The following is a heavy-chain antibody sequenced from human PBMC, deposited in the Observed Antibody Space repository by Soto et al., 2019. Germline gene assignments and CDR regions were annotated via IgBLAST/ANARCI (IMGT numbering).Heavy chain of an antibody. CDR2: IKSKTDGGTT. D-gene: IGHD4-17*01. V-gene: IGHV3-15*01. CDR3: TKALDLTVTGHPDDY. Sequence: GGSLRLSCAASGFTFSNAWMSWVRQAPGKGLEWVGRIKSKTDGGTTDYAAPVKGRFTISRDDSKNTLYLQMNSLKTEDTAVYYCTKALDLTVTGHPDDYWGQGTLVTVSS. CDR1: GFTFSNAW. J-gene: IGHJ4*02.